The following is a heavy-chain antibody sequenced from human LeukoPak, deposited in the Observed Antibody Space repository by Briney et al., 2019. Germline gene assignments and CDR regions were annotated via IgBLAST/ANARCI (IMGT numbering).Heavy chain of an antibody. CDR3: ARAEYSSGWYLGAFDI. Sequence: SVKVSCKASGGTFSSYAISWVRQAPGQGLEWMGGIIPIFGTANYAQKFQGRVTITADKSTSTAYMELSSLRSEDTAVYYCARAEYSSGWYLGAFDIWGQGTMVTVSS. V-gene: IGHV1-69*06. J-gene: IGHJ3*02. D-gene: IGHD6-19*01. CDR2: IIPIFGTA. CDR1: GGTFSSYA.